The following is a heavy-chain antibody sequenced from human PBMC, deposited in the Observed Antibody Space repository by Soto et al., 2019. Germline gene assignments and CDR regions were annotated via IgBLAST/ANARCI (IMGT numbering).Heavy chain of an antibody. CDR3: ARDGGYGTPFDY. J-gene: IGHJ4*02. Sequence: EVQLVQSGGGLVQPGGSLRLSFAASGFAFSIYWQHWVRQAPGKGLMIVSRITGDGTNTAYATSVKGRFTISRDNAKNMVYLQMDSLKAEDTAVYYCARDGGYGTPFDYWGQGALVTVSS. V-gene: IGHV3-74*01. D-gene: IGHD5-12*01. CDR1: GFAFSIYW. CDR2: ITGDGTNT.